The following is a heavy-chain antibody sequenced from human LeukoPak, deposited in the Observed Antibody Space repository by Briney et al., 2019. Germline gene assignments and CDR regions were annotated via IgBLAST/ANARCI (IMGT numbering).Heavy chain of an antibody. CDR2: IKRDGSEK. CDR1: GFTFSNYW. Sequence: GGPLRLSCAASGFTFSNYWMTWVRQAPGKGLEWVANIKRDGSEKYYVDSVKGRFTISRDNAKNSLYLQMNSLRAEDTAVYYCVRGRDVPDYWGQGTLVTVSS. V-gene: IGHV3-7*01. D-gene: IGHD2-2*01. CDR3: VRGRDVPDY. J-gene: IGHJ4*02.